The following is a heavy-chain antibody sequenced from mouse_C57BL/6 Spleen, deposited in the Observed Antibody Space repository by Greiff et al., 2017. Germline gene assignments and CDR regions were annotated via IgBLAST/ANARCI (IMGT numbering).Heavy chain of an antibody. CDR1: GYTFTSYW. CDR3: ARRTGLDYGSSFFDY. V-gene: IGHV1-64*01. J-gene: IGHJ2*01. Sequence: QVQLQQPGAELVKPGASVKLSCKASGYTFTSYWMHWVKQRPGQGLEWIGMIHPNSGSTNYNEKFKSKATLTVDKSSSTAYMQLSSLTSEDSAVYYCARRTGLDYGSSFFDYWGQGTTLTVSS. CDR2: IHPNSGST. D-gene: IGHD1-1*01.